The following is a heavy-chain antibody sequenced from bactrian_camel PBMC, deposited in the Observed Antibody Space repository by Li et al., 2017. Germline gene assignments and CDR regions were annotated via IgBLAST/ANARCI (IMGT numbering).Heavy chain of an antibody. CDR1: YNHRGNC. D-gene: IGHD2*01. CDR3: AAAAGLFGGTCVDVRSVDY. Sequence: HVQLVESGGGSVQAGGSLRLSCRYNHRGNCMGWFRQAPGKEREGVAAINSSGGRTYYRDSVKGRFTISQDDAKNTLYLQMNSLNTEDTAMYYCAAAAGLFGGTCVDVRSVDYWGQGTQVTVS. J-gene: IGHJ4*01. CDR2: INSSGGRT. V-gene: IGHV3S1*01.